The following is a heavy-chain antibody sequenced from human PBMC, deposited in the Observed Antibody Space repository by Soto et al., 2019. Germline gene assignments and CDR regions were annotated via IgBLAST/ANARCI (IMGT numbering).Heavy chain of an antibody. CDR2: IDPSAGFT. CDR1: GYTFTTHY. J-gene: IGHJ4*02. CDR3: ARSPVPTGTALFFFDY. D-gene: IGHD1-1*01. Sequence: SVEVTCEASGYTFTTHYIWWVRQAPRQGLDWLGIIDPSAGFTTYAQNFRGRVTMTRDTSTSTIYMELRSLRSDDTALYYCARSPVPTGTALFFFDYWGQGTQVTVSS. V-gene: IGHV1-46*01.